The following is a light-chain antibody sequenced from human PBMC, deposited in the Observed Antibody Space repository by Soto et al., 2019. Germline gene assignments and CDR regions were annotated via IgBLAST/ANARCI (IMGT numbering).Light chain of an antibody. CDR2: DAS. CDR3: QQYGSSGT. CDR1: QSVSSY. J-gene: IGKJ1*01. Sequence: IMLTQSPATLSLTPGERATLSCRASQSVSSYLAWYQQKPGQAPRLLIYDASNRATGIPDRFSGSGSGTDFTLTISRLEPEDFAVYYCQQYGSSGTFGQGTKVDI. V-gene: IGKV3-20*01.